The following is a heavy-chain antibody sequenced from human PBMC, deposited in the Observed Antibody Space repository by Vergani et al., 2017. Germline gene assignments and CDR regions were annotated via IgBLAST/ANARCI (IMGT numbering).Heavy chain of an antibody. D-gene: IGHD2-2*01. Sequence: EVQLVESGGDLAQPGGSLTLSCVAYGLVFSDYTMSWVRQAPGRGLEWVSAVSYSGGATWYADSVKGRFTISRDNAKNSLYLQMNSLRAEDTAVYYCARDSPLVVPAAIFYYYYGMDVWGQGTTVTVSS. J-gene: IGHJ6*02. CDR2: VSYSGGAT. V-gene: IGHV3-23*04. CDR3: ARDSPLVVPAAIFYYYYGMDV. CDR1: GLVFSDYT.